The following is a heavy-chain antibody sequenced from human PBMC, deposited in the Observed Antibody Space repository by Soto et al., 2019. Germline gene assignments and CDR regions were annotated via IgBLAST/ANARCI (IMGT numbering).Heavy chain of an antibody. J-gene: IGHJ4*02. CDR1: GFTFSSYG. D-gene: IGHD1-7*01. V-gene: IGHV3-30*18. CDR3: AKDPEGTGTTFDY. CDR2: ISYDGSNK. Sequence: GGSLRLSCAASGFTFSSYGMHWVRQAPGKGLEWVAVISYDGSNKYYADSVKGRFTISRDNSKNTLYLQMNSLRAEDTAVYYCAKDPEGTGTTFDYWGQGTLVTVSS.